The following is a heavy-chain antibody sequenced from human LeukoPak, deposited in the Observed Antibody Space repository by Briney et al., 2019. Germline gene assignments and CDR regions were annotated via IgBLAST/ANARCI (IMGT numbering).Heavy chain of an antibody. V-gene: IGHV3-23*01. CDR2: IVGSNGKT. CDR1: GFTFSTYT. J-gene: IGHJ4*02. D-gene: IGHD5-24*01. Sequence: GGSLRLSCAASGFTFSTYTLHWVRQAPGKGLDWVSGIVGSNGKTYYADSVKGRFTISRDNSKNTLYLQMNSLRAEDTAVYFCAKDYRPDGYNDLDYWGQGTQVTVSS. CDR3: AKDYRPDGYNDLDY.